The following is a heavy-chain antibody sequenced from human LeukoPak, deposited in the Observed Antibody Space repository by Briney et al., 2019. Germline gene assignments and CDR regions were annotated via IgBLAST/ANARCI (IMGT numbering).Heavy chain of an antibody. J-gene: IGHJ5*02. D-gene: IGHD4-17*01. Sequence: ASVKVSCKASDYTFTSYGNIWVRQAPGQGLEWMGRISAYNGNTNYAQKLQGRVTMTTDTSTSTAYMELRSLRSDDTAVYYCARVRDYGDAPSAWFDPWGQGTLVTVSS. CDR2: ISAYNGNT. CDR1: DYTFTSYG. CDR3: ARVRDYGDAPSAWFDP. V-gene: IGHV1-18*01.